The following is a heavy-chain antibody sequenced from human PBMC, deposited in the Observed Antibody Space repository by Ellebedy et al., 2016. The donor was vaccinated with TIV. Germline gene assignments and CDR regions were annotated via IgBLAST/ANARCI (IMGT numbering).Heavy chain of an antibody. CDR2: IYYSGST. D-gene: IGHD3-10*01. Sequence: MPSETLSLPCTVPVGSISSSSYYWGWIRQPPGKGLEWIVSIYYSGSTYYNPSLTIRVTISVDPSKNQFSLKLSSVTSADTAVYYWARQTGLWFGELFTPDYWGQGTLVTVSS. CDR1: VGSISSSSYY. CDR3: ARQTGLWFGELFTPDY. V-gene: IGHV4-39*01. J-gene: IGHJ4*02.